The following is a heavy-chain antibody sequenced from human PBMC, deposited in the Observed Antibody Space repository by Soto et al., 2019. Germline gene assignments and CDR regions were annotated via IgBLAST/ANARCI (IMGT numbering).Heavy chain of an antibody. CDR3: ARVGYYDSSGHHAFDI. V-gene: IGHV4-31*03. CDR1: GGSISSGGYY. Sequence: PSETLSLTCTVSGGSISSGGYYWSWIRQHPGKGLEWIGYIYYSGSTYYNPSLKSRVNISVDTSKNQFSLKLSSVTAADTAVYYCARVGYYDSSGHHAFDIWVHGRMLTI. CDR2: IYYSGST. D-gene: IGHD3-22*01. J-gene: IGHJ3*02.